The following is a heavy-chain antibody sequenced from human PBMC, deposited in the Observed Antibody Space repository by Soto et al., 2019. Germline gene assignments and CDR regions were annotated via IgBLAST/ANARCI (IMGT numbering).Heavy chain of an antibody. CDR2: INCHSGDT. V-gene: IGHV1-2*02. Sequence: QVQLVQSGAEVKKPGASVKVSCKASGYTFTGYYMHWVRQAPGQGLEWMGWINCHSGDTNYAQKFQGRVTMTRDTSISTAYMELTRLRSDDTAVYYCARGGAPEYYYVIDVWGQGTTVTVSS. J-gene: IGHJ6*02. D-gene: IGHD2-15*01. CDR1: GYTFTGYY. CDR3: ARGGAPEYYYVIDV.